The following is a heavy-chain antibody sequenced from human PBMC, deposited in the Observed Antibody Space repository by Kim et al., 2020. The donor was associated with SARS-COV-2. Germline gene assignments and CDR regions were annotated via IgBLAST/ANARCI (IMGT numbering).Heavy chain of an antibody. D-gene: IGHD4-17*01. J-gene: IGHJ1*01. V-gene: IGHV7-4-1*02. CDR2: INTNTGNP. CDR3: ARDFLEGDYGAEYFQH. Sequence: ASVKVSCKASGYTFTSYAMNWVRQAPGQGLEWMGWINTNTGNPTYAQGFTGRFVFSLDTSVSTAYLQISSLKAEDTAVYYCARDFLEGDYGAEYFQHWGQGTLVTVSS. CDR1: GYTFTSYA.